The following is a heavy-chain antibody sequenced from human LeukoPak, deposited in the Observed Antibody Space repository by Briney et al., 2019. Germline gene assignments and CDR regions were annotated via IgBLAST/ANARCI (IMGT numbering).Heavy chain of an antibody. V-gene: IGHV3-48*04. CDR1: GFTFSAYN. CDR3: VRDSFDSTGQYYFDY. D-gene: IGHD3-22*01. Sequence: GGSLRLSCAASGFTFSAYNMNWVRQAPGKGLEWVSFICGSGGTIYYADSVKGRFTISRDNAKNSLYLQMNSLRAEDTAVNYCVRDSFDSTGQYYFDYWGLGTLVTVSP. J-gene: IGHJ4*02. CDR2: ICGSGGTI.